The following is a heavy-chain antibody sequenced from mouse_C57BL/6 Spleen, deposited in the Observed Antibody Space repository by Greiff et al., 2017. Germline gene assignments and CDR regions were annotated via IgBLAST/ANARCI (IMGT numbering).Heavy chain of an antibody. CDR2: IDPETGGT. CDR1: GYTFTDYE. Sequence: QVQLKQSGAELVRPGASVTLSCKASGYTFTDYEMHWVKQTPVHGLEWIGAIDPETGGTAYNQKFKGKAILTADKSYSTAYMELRSLTSEDSAVYYCTRSLTGYYAMDYWGQGTSVTVSS. J-gene: IGHJ4*01. CDR3: TRSLTGYYAMDY. V-gene: IGHV1-15*01. D-gene: IGHD4-1*01.